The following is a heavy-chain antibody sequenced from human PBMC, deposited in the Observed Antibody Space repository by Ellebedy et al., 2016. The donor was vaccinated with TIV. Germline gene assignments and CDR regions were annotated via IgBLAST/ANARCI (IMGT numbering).Heavy chain of an antibody. J-gene: IGHJ3*02. Sequence: SETLSLTXTVSGGSISSYYWSWIRQPPGKGLEWIGYIYYSGSTNYNPSLKSRVTISVDTSKNQFSLKLSSVTAADTAVYYCARRRYGAPDAFDIWGQGTMVTVSS. CDR2: IYYSGST. D-gene: IGHD4-17*01. V-gene: IGHV4-59*01. CDR1: GGSISSYY. CDR3: ARRRYGAPDAFDI.